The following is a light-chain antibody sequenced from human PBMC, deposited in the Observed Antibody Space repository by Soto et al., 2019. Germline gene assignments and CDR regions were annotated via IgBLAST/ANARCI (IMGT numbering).Light chain of an antibody. CDR1: QSVSRN. J-gene: IGKJ5*01. V-gene: IGKV3-15*01. Sequence: EIVMTGSPATLSVSPGERATLSCRASQSVSRNLAWYQQKPGQAPRLLIYGASIRATGIPARFSGSGSWTEFTLTFSSLQSEDFALHSRQSYKTAPPITFGQGTRLEI. CDR3: QSYKTAPPIT. CDR2: GAS.